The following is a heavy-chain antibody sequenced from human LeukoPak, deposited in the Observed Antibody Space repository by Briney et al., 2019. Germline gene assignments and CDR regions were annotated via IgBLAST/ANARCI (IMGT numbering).Heavy chain of an antibody. D-gene: IGHD3-22*01. CDR2: IYYSGST. CDR3: ARSYDSSASGFDY. V-gene: IGHV4-31*03. Sequence: SQTLSLTCTVSGGSISSDAYYWSWIRQHPGQGLEWIGYIYYSGSTYYNPSLKSRVTISGDTSKNHFSLTLSSVTAADTAVYYCARSYDSSASGFDYWGQGTLVTVSP. J-gene: IGHJ4*02. CDR1: GGSISSDAYY.